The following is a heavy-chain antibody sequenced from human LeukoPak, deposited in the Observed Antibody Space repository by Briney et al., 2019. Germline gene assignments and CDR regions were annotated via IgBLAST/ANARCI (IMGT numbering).Heavy chain of an antibody. V-gene: IGHV1-2*02. CDR3: ARDGRWELLGYFDY. CDR2: INPNSGGT. Sequence: ASVKVSCKASGYTFTGYYMHWVRQAPGQGLEWMGWINPNSGGTNYAQKLQGRVTMTRDTSISTAYMELSRLRSDDTAVYYCARDGRWELLGYFDYWGQGTLVTVSS. J-gene: IGHJ4*02. D-gene: IGHD1-26*01. CDR1: GYTFTGYY.